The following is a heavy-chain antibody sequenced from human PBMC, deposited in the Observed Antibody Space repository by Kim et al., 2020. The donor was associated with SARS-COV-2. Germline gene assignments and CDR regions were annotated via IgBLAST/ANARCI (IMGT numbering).Heavy chain of an antibody. CDR2: IRGSGTNT. J-gene: IGHJ4*02. D-gene: IGHD4-17*01. CDR3: AREDYNDYQGGVFDY. Sequence: GGSLRLSCAASGFTFINYAMGWVRQAPGKGLEWVSGIRGSGTNTFYPDSVKGRFTITRDNSQNTLYLQMKRVTAEDTAVYYCAREDYNDYQGGVFDYWGPGALVTVSS. V-gene: IGHV3-23*01. CDR1: GFTFINYA.